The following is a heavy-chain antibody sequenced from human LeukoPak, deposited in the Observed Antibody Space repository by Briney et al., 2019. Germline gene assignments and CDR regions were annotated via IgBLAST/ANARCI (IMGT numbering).Heavy chain of an antibody. CDR2: ISSSSSYI. CDR3: ARDTVTRGYYYYYGMDV. CDR1: GFTFSSYS. D-gene: IGHD4-17*01. J-gene: IGHJ6*04. Sequence: GGSLRLSCAASGFTFSSYSMNWVRQAPGKGLEWVSSISSSSSYIYYADSVKGRFTISRDNAKNSLYLQMNSLRAEDTAVYYCARDTVTRGYYYYYGMDVWGKGTTVTVSS. V-gene: IGHV3-21*01.